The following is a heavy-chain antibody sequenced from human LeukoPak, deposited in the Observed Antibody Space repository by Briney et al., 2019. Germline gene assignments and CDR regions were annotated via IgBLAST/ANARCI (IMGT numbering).Heavy chain of an antibody. CDR1: GFTFSSYS. J-gene: IGHJ4*02. Sequence: GGSLRLSCAASGFTFSSYSMNWVRQAPGKGLEWVGRIKSKGDGETADYAAPVKGRFTISRDDSKNTLYLQMSSPKTEDTAVYYCTTDRGLTMIRGVIVDWGQGTLVSVSS. D-gene: IGHD3-10*01. CDR2: IKSKGDGETA. V-gene: IGHV3-15*01. CDR3: TTDRGLTMIRGVIVD.